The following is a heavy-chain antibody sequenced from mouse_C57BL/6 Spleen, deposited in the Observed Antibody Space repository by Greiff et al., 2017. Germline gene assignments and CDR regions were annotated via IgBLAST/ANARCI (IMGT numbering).Heavy chain of an antibody. D-gene: IGHD2-4*01. CDR2: ISDGGSYT. CDR1: GFTFSSYA. CDR3: ARSYDYVYYYAMDY. Sequence: EVKLVESGGGLVKPGGSLKLSCAASGFTFSSYAMTWVRQTPEKRLEWVATISDGGSYTYYPDNVKGRFTISRDNAKNNLYLQMSHLKSEDTAMYYGARSYDYVYYYAMDYWGQGTSVTVSS. J-gene: IGHJ4*01. V-gene: IGHV5-4*03.